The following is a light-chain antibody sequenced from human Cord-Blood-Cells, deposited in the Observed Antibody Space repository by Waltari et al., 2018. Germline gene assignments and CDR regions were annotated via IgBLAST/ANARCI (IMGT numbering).Light chain of an antibody. V-gene: IGLV2-11*01. CDR3: CSYAGSYTYV. J-gene: IGLJ1*01. Sequence: QSALTQPRSVSGSPGQSVTISCTGTSSDVGGYNYVSWYQQHPGKAPKLMIYDVSKRPSGVPDRFSGSKSGNPASLTSSWLQAEDEADYYCCSYAGSYTYVFGTGTKVTVL. CDR2: DVS. CDR1: SSDVGGYNY.